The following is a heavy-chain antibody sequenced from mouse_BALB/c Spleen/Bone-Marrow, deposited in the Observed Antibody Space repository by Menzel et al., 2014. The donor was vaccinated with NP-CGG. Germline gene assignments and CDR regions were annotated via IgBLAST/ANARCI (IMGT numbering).Heavy chain of an antibody. J-gene: IGHJ2*01. CDR2: IYPGDGDT. V-gene: IGHV1-87*01. CDR1: GYTFTSYW. D-gene: IGHD2-3*01. Sequence: VKLQESGAELARPGASVKLSCKASGYTFTSYWMQWVKQRPGQGLEWIGAIYPGDGDTRYTQKFKGKATLTADKSSSTAYMQLSSLASEDSAVYYCARWLLPFDYWGQGTTLTVSS. CDR3: ARWLLPFDY.